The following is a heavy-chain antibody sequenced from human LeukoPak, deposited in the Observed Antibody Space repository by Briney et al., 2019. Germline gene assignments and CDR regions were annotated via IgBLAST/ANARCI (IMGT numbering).Heavy chain of an antibody. CDR3: ARQAVARPFDL. CDR2: ISGSGGST. CDR1: GFTFSNYA. J-gene: IGHJ3*01. V-gene: IGHV3-23*01. Sequence: PGGSLRLSCAASGFTFSNYAMNWVRQAPGKGLEWVSGISGSGGSTYYADSVKGRFTISRDNAQSSLYLQMNSLRAEDTAVYYCARQAVARPFDLWGQGTMVAVSS.